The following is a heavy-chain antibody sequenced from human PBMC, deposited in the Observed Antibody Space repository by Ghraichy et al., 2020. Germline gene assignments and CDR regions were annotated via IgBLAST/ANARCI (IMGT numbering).Heavy chain of an antibody. CDR3: AREDGDGYPVTRYFQH. CDR2: IWYDGSNK. V-gene: IGHV3-33*01. D-gene: IGHD5-24*01. CDR1: GFTFSSYG. Sequence: GESLNISCAASGFTFSSYGMHWVRQAPGKGLEWVAVIWYDGSNKYYADSVKGRFTISRDNSKNTLYLQMNSLRAEDTAVYYCAREDGDGYPVTRYFQHWGQGTLVTVSS. J-gene: IGHJ1*01.